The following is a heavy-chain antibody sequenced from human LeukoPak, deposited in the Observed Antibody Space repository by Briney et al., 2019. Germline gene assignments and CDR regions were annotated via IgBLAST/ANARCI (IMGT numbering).Heavy chain of an antibody. V-gene: IGHV1-69*13. Sequence: SSVKVSCKASGGTYSSYAISWVRQSPGQGLERMGGIIPIFGTANYAQKFQGRVTITADESTSTAYMELSSLRSEDPAVYYCARSGRTVEMAYYFDYWGQGTPVTVSS. CDR3: ARSGRTVEMAYYFDY. J-gene: IGHJ4*02. CDR2: IIPIFGTA. CDR1: GGTYSSYA. D-gene: IGHD5-24*01.